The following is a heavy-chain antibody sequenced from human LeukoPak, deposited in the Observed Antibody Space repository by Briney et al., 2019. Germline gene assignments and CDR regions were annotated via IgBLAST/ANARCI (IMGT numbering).Heavy chain of an antibody. D-gene: IGHD1-7*01. CDR1: GYTFTGYY. CDR2: INPNSGGT. Sequence: ASVKVSCKAYGYTFTGYYMHWVRQAPGQGLEWMGWINPNSGGTNYAQKFQGRVTMTRDTSISTAYMELSRLRSDDTAVYYCARDPRRITGTTTPFDYWGQGTLVTVSS. CDR3: ARDPRRITGTTTPFDY. V-gene: IGHV1-2*02. J-gene: IGHJ4*02.